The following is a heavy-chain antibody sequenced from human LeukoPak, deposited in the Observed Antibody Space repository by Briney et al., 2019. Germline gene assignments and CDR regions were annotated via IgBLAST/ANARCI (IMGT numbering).Heavy chain of an antibody. CDR3: AKGSVHCSSTSCYAWNWYFDL. V-gene: IGHV3-30*02. Sequence: GGSLRLSCAASGFTFSSYGMHCVRQAPGKGLEWVAFIRYDGSNKYYADSVKGRFTIPRDNSKNTLYLQMNSLRAEDTAVYYCAKGSVHCSSTSCYAWNWYFDLWGRGTLVTVSS. CDR2: IRYDGSNK. D-gene: IGHD2-2*01. CDR1: GFTFSSYG. J-gene: IGHJ2*01.